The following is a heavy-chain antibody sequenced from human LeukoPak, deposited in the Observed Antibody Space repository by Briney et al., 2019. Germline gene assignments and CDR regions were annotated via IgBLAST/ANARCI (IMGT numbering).Heavy chain of an antibody. D-gene: IGHD7-27*01. J-gene: IGHJ5*02. CDR3: ARDGDLMPGSDP. Sequence: ASVKVSCKTSGYSFTNYYIHWVRQAPGQGLEWMGLIDPGSGNTKYAQNFLGRVTMTRDTSTNTVYMELSSLRVEDKAVYYCARDGDLMPGSDPWGQGTLVTVSS. CDR2: IDPGSGNT. V-gene: IGHV1-46*01. CDR1: GYSFTNYY.